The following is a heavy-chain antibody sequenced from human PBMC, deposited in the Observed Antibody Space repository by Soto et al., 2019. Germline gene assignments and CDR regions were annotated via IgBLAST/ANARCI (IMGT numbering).Heavy chain of an antibody. CDR1: GGSFSGYY. Sequence: QVQLQQWGAGLLKPSETLSLTCAVYGGSFSGYYWSWIRQPPGKGLEWIGEINHSGSTNYNPSLKSRVTISVDTSKNQFSLKLSSVTAADTAVYYCASSSSWYGRYFDYWGQGTLVTVSS. CDR2: INHSGST. V-gene: IGHV4-34*01. CDR3: ASSSSWYGRYFDY. J-gene: IGHJ4*02. D-gene: IGHD6-13*01.